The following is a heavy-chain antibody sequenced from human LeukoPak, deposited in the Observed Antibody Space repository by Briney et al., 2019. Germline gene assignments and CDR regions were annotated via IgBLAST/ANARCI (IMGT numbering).Heavy chain of an antibody. CDR2: ISGSGGST. D-gene: IGHD6-6*01. V-gene: IGHV3-23*01. CDR1: GFTFSSYG. CDR3: ARDLSTDRSSSGGYYDY. J-gene: IGHJ4*02. Sequence: GGTLRLSCAASGFTFSSYGMSWVRQAPGKGLEWVSAISGSGGSTYYADSVKGRFTISRDNSKNTLYVQMSSLRAEDTAVYYCARDLSTDRSSSGGYYDYWGQGTLVTASS.